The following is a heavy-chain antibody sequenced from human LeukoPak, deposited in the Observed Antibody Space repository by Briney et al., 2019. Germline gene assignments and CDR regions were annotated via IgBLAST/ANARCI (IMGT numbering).Heavy chain of an antibody. D-gene: IGHD4-17*01. CDR2: IWSDGTNQ. J-gene: IGHJ5*02. CDR1: GFTFSHHG. Sequence: GRSLRLSCETSGFTFSHHGMHWVRQAPGKGLEWVAVIWSDGTNQYYADSVKGRFTISRDNFKKTVSLQMNSLRVEDSAVYYCAKDSIYGDYANWFDPWGQGTLVTVSS. V-gene: IGHV3-33*06. CDR3: AKDSIYGDYANWFDP.